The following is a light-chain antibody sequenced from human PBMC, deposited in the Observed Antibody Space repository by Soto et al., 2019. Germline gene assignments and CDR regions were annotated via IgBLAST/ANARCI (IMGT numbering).Light chain of an antibody. Sequence: DIPMTQSPSTLSASVGDRVTVTCRASQTITSWLAWYQQKPGKAPKLLIYDASTLESGVPSRFSGSGSGTEFTLTISGLQPDDFATYYCQQYISYSFTFGPGTKVDIK. J-gene: IGKJ3*01. CDR1: QTITSW. V-gene: IGKV1-5*01. CDR2: DAS. CDR3: QQYISYSFT.